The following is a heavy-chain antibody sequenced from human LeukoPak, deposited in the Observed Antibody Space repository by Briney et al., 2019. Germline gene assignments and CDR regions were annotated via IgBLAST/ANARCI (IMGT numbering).Heavy chain of an antibody. Sequence: GGSLRLSCAASGFTFSSYSMNWVRQAPGKGLEWVSYISGSGNTIYYADSVKGLFTISRDNAKNSLCLQMNNLRADDTAVYYCARGGTFVVVTSINYWGQGTLATVSS. CDR1: GFTFSSYS. D-gene: IGHD2-21*02. V-gene: IGHV3-48*04. J-gene: IGHJ4*02. CDR3: ARGGTFVVVTSINY. CDR2: ISGSGNTI.